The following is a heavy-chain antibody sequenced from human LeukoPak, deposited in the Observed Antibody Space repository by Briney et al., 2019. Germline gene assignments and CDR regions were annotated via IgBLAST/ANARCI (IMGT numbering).Heavy chain of an antibody. D-gene: IGHD2-21*02. CDR2: INPNSGST. CDR3: ARGVTARGFYYYMDI. Sequence: ASVKVSCKASGYTFTSYYMHWVRQAPGQGLEWMGIINPNSGSTNYAQKFQGRVTMTRDMSTSTVYMELSSLRSEDTAVYYCARGVTARGFYYYMDIWGNGTTVTISS. CDR1: GYTFTSYY. V-gene: IGHV1-46*01. J-gene: IGHJ6*03.